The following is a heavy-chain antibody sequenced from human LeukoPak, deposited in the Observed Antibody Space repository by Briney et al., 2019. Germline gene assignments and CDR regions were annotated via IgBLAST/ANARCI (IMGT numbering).Heavy chain of an antibody. D-gene: IGHD5-24*01. Sequence: ASETLSLTCTVSGDSVSSSNYYWAWIRQPPGKGLEWIGTAFYSGSTYYSPSLKSRVTISVDTSTTQFSLELTSVTAADTAVYYCASERWSRRSYFDYWGQGILVTVSS. V-gene: IGHV4-39*07. CDR3: ASERWSRRSYFDY. J-gene: IGHJ4*02. CDR1: GDSVSSSNYY. CDR2: AFYSGST.